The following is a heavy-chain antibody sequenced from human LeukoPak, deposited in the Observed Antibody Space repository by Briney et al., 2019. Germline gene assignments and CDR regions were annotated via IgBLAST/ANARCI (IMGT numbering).Heavy chain of an antibody. J-gene: IGHJ4*02. CDR1: GFTFSSYG. V-gene: IGHV3-33*01. CDR2: IWYDGSNK. Sequence: PGGSLRLSCAASGFTFSSYGMHWVRQAPGKGLEWVAVIWYDGSNKYYADSVKGRFTISRDNSKNTLYLQMNSLRAEDTAVYYCARDRKNPSSGCDYWGQGTLVTVSS. CDR3: ARDRKNPSSGCDY. D-gene: IGHD3-22*01.